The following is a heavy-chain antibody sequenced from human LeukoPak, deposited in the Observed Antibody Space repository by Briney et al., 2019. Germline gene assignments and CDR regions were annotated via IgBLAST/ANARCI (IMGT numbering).Heavy chain of an antibody. CDR1: GFTFSSYS. J-gene: IGHJ6*02. V-gene: IGHV3-48*01. Sequence: GSLRLSCAASGFTFSSYSMNWVRQAPGKGLEWVSYISSSSSTIYYADSVKGRFTISRDNAKNSLYLQMNSLRAEDTAVYYCARGGIQLWENYYYGMDVWGQGTTVTVSS. CDR3: ARGGIQLWENYYYGMDV. D-gene: IGHD5-18*01. CDR2: ISSSSSTI.